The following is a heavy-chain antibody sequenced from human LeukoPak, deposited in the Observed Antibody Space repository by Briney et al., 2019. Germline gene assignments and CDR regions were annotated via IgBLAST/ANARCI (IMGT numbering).Heavy chain of an antibody. J-gene: IGHJ4*02. D-gene: IGHD6-19*01. Sequence: SETLSLXXTVXXGSISSYYWSWIRQPPGKGLEWIGYIYYSGSSNSNPSLKSRVTISVDTSKNQFSLKLSSVTAADTAVYYCAGAVAGWSIDYWGQGTLVTVSS. CDR2: IYYSGSS. CDR3: AGAVAGWSIDY. V-gene: IGHV4-59*01. CDR1: XGSISSYY.